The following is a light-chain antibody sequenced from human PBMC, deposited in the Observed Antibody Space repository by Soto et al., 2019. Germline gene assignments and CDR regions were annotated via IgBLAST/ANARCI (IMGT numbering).Light chain of an antibody. CDR1: SGDVGAYNY. Sequence: QSVLTQPASVSGSPGQSITISCTGTSGDVGAYNYVSWYQQHPGKAPRLMIYDVSSRPSGASNRFSGSKSGNTASLTISGLQPEDEADYYCSSFTNTYSYVFGTGTKLTVL. J-gene: IGLJ1*01. CDR2: DVS. V-gene: IGLV2-14*01. CDR3: SSFTNTYSYV.